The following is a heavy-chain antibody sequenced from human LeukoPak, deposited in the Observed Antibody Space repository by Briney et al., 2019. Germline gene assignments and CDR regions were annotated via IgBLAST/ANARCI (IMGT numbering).Heavy chain of an antibody. J-gene: IGHJ5*02. CDR2: ISSSSSTI. D-gene: IGHD2-2*01. V-gene: IGHV3-48*04. CDR1: GFTFSSYS. CDR3: ARGLPHNHHCSSTSCRGFDP. Sequence: PGGSLRLSCAASGFTFSSYSMNWVRQAPGKGLEWVSYISSSSSTIYYADSVKGRFTISRDNAKNSLYLQMNSLRAEDTAVYYCARGLPHNHHCSSTSCRGFDPWGQGTLVTVSS.